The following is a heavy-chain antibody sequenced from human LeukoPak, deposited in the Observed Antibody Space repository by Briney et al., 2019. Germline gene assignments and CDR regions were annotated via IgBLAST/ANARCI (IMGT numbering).Heavy chain of an antibody. J-gene: IGHJ4*02. CDR3: ARDVGYSGYDFGSRSDY. V-gene: IGHV1-18*01. Sequence: GASVTVSCKASGYTFTSYGISWVRQAPGQGLEWMGWISAYNGNTNYAQKLQGRVTMTTDTSTSTAYMELRSLRSDDTAVYYCARDVGYSGYDFGSRSDYWGQGTLVTVSS. CDR2: ISAYNGNT. D-gene: IGHD5-12*01. CDR1: GYTFTSYG.